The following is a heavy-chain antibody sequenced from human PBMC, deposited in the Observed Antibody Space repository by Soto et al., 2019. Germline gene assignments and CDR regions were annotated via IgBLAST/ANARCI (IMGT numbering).Heavy chain of an antibody. Sequence: SETLSLTCTVSGGSISSSSYYWGWIRQPPGKGLEWIGSIYYSGSTYYNPSLKSRVTISVDTSKNQFSLKLSSVTAADTAVYYCARHIPYYYDSSGYYLDNWFDPWGQGTLVTVSS. D-gene: IGHD3-22*01. CDR2: IYYSGST. CDR3: ARHIPYYYDSSGYYLDNWFDP. J-gene: IGHJ5*02. V-gene: IGHV4-39*01. CDR1: GGSISSSSYY.